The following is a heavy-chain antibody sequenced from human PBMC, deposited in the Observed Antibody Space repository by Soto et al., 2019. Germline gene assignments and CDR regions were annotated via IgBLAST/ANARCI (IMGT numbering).Heavy chain of an antibody. CDR3: ARQPLLVLRFLEWLWAFDI. J-gene: IGHJ3*02. CDR2: IYYSGST. V-gene: IGHV4-39*01. Sequence: SPTLSLTCTVSGGSISSSSYYWGWIRQPPGKGLEWIGSIYYSGSTYYNPSLKSRVTISVATSKNQFSLKLSSVTAADTAVYYCARQPLLVLRFLEWLWAFDIWGQGTMVTVSS. D-gene: IGHD3-3*01. CDR1: GGSISSSSYY.